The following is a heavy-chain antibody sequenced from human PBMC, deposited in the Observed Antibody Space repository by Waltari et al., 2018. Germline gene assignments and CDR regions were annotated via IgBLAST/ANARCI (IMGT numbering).Heavy chain of an antibody. V-gene: IGHV3-21*06. CDR3: ARDPGNPIDWYFDL. CDR1: GFAFSIYT. CDR2: ITSKSTYI. Sequence: EVQLVESGGGLVEPGGSLRLSCAASGFAFSIYTMTWVRQAPGQGLEWVSSITSKSTYIHYADSVKGRFTISRDNAKNSLYLQMNSLKAEDTAFYYCARDPGNPIDWYFDLWGRGTLVTVSS. J-gene: IGHJ2*01.